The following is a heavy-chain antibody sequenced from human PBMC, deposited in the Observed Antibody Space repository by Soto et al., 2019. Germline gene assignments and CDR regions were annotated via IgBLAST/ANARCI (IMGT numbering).Heavy chain of an antibody. V-gene: IGHV3-74*01. Sequence: EVQLVESGGDLVQPGGSLRLSCAASGFSFSIFWMHWVRQAPGKGLVWVSSINGGGSSADYADSVKGRFTFSRDNAKNTEYRQINSLRAEDTAVYYCTRGGGYSGYDPFDYWGQGTLVTVSS. CDR3: TRGGGYSGYDPFDY. D-gene: IGHD5-12*01. J-gene: IGHJ4*02. CDR2: INGGGSSA. CDR1: GFSFSIFW.